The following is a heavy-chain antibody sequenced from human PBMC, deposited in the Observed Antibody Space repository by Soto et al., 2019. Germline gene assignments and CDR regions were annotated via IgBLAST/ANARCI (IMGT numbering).Heavy chain of an antibody. Sequence: QGQLVQSGAEVKKPGSSVKVSCKAAGGTFSSYAISWVRQAPGQGLEWMGGIIPIFGTANYAQKFQGRVTITADESTSTAYMELSSLRSEDTAVYYCARDLAAYYDSSGKFEYWGQGTLVTVSS. J-gene: IGHJ4*02. D-gene: IGHD3-22*01. V-gene: IGHV1-69*01. CDR1: GGTFSSYA. CDR2: IIPIFGTA. CDR3: ARDLAAYYDSSGKFEY.